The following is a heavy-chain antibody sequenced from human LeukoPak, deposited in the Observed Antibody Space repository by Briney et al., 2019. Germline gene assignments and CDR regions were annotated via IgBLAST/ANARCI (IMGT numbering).Heavy chain of an antibody. CDR2: INHSGST. CDR3: GRVLEPVSGMVRVFDY. D-gene: IGHD3-10*01. J-gene: IGHJ4*02. CDR1: GGSFSGYY. Sequence: PSETLSLTCAVYGGSFSGYYWSWIRQPPGKGLEWIGEINHSGSTNYNPSLKSRVTISVDTSKNQFSLKLSSVTAADTAVYYCGRVLEPVSGMVRVFDYWGQGTLVTVST. V-gene: IGHV4-34*01.